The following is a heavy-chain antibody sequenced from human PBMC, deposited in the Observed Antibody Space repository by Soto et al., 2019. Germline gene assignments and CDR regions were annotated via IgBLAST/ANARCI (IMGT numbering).Heavy chain of an antibody. V-gene: IGHV1-8*01. J-gene: IGHJ4*02. CDR1: GYTFTSYD. CDR2: MNPNSGNT. D-gene: IGHD5-12*01. Sequence: QVQLVQSGAEVKKPGASVKVSCKASGYTFTSYDINWVRQATGQGLEWMGWMNPNSGNTGYAQKFQGRVTMTRNTSISTAYMELSSLRSEDTAVYYCTSPPDGVEMATINQNWGQGTLVTVSS. CDR3: TSPPDGVEMATINQN.